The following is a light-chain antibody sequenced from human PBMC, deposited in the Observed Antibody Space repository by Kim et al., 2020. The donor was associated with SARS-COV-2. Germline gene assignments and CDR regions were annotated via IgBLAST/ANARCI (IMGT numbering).Light chain of an antibody. V-gene: IGLV3-21*04. CDR1: NIGSKS. Sequence: APGKTARITCGGNNIGSKSVNWYQQKPGQATVLVIYYDSDRPSGIPERFSGSNSGNTDTLTISRVEAGDEADYYCQVWDSSSDHWVFGGGTQLTVL. CDR2: YDS. CDR3: QVWDSSSDHWV. J-gene: IGLJ3*02.